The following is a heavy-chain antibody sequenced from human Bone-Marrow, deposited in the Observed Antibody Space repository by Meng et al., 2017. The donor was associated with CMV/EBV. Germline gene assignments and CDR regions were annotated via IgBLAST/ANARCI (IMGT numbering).Heavy chain of an antibody. V-gene: IGHV3-43*01. D-gene: IGHD6-6*01. J-gene: IGHJ4*02. Sequence: GESLKISCAASGFTFDDYTMHWVRQAPGKGLEWVSLISWDVVSTYYADSVKGRFTISRGNSKTSLYLQMNSLRTEDTALYYCAKDGRGSSGAYYFDYWGQGTLVTVSS. CDR1: GFTFDDYT. CDR3: AKDGRGSSGAYYFDY. CDR2: ISWDVVST.